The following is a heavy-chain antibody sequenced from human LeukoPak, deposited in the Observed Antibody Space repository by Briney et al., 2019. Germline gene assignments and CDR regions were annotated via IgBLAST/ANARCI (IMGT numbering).Heavy chain of an antibody. Sequence: ASVKVSCKASGGTFSSYAISWVRQAPGQGLEWMGGIIPIFGTANYAQKFQGRVTITADESTSTAYMELSSLRSEDTAVYYCARTTTMIVVVNAPWFDPWGQGTLVTVSS. CDR2: IIPIFGTA. V-gene: IGHV1-69*13. D-gene: IGHD3-22*01. CDR1: GGTFSSYA. J-gene: IGHJ5*02. CDR3: ARTTTMIVVVNAPWFDP.